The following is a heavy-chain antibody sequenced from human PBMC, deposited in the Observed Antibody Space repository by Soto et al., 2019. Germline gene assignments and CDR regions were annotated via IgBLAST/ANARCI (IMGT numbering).Heavy chain of an antibody. CDR1: GGSISSGGYY. J-gene: IGHJ3*02. V-gene: IGHV4-31*03. Sequence: SETLSLTCTVSGGSISSGGYYWSWIRQHPGKGLEWIGYIYYSGSTYYNPSLKSRVTISVDTSKNQFSLKLSSVTAADTAVYYCARDPGTYYYGSSGQDDAFDIWGQGTMVTVSS. CDR2: IYYSGST. CDR3: ARDPGTYYYGSSGQDDAFDI. D-gene: IGHD3-22*01.